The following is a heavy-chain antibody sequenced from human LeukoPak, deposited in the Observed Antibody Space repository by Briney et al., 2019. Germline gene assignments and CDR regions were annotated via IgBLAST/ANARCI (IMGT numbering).Heavy chain of an antibody. CDR2: INPNSGGT. V-gene: IGHV1-2*02. CDR3: AATDGYIHRHPIYYLDY. J-gene: IGHJ4*02. CDR1: GYTFTDFY. Sequence: ASVKVSCKTSGYTFTDFYIHWVRQAPGQGLEWMGWINPNSGGTKYLQKFQGRVTLTRDTSSSTAYMELSRLRSDDTAVYYCAATDGYIHRHPIYYLDYWGQGTLVIVSS. D-gene: IGHD5-24*01.